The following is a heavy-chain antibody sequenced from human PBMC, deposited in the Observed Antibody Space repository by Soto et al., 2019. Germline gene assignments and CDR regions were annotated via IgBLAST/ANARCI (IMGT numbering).Heavy chain of an antibody. CDR2: INPNSGGT. V-gene: IGHV1-2*02. CDR1: GYTFTGYY. CDR3: ARGHNYDYVWGSYRSHDAFDI. D-gene: IGHD3-16*02. J-gene: IGHJ3*02. Sequence: ASVKVSCKASGYTFTGYYMHWVRQAPGQGLEWMGWINPNSGGTNYAQKFQGRVTMTRDTSISTAYMELSRLRSDDTAVYYCARGHNYDYVWGSYRSHDAFDIWGQGTMVTVSS.